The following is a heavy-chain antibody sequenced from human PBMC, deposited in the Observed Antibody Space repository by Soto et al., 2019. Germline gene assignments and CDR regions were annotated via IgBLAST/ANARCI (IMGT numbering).Heavy chain of an antibody. Sequence: EVQLVESGGGLVQPGGSLRLSCAASGFTFSSYWMSWVRQAPGKGLEWVANIKQDGSEKYYVDSVKGRFTISRDNAKNSLYLQMNGLRAEDTAVYYCARSQYCSSTSCLYYYYYYMDVWGKGTTVTASS. CDR1: GFTFSSYW. J-gene: IGHJ6*03. V-gene: IGHV3-7*01. D-gene: IGHD2-2*01. CDR2: IKQDGSEK. CDR3: ARSQYCSSTSCLYYYYYYMDV.